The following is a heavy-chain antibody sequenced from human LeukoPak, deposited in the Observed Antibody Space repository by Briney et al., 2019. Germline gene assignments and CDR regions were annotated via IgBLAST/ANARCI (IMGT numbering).Heavy chain of an antibody. CDR2: ISPYNGNT. D-gene: IGHD3-22*01. CDR3: ARAIGNYYTGYYYGLDV. J-gene: IGHJ6*02. Sequence: ASVKVSCKASGYTFTNYGLSWVRQAPGQGLEWMGWISPYNGNTKYAQKLQGRVTMTTDASTTTAYMELRSLSSDDTAMHYCARAIGNYYTGYYYGLDVWGQGTAVTVSS. CDR1: GYTFTNYG. V-gene: IGHV1-18*01.